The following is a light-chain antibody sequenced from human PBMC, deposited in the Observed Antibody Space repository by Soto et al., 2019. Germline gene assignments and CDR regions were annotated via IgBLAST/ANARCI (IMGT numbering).Light chain of an antibody. V-gene: IGKV3-15*01. CDR1: QGVTTN. J-gene: IGKJ5*01. Sequence: EIVLTQSPGTLALSPGERATLSCRAGQGVTTNFAWYQQKSGQSPRLLIYDVSIRATGVPARFSGTGSETDFTLTISGLQSEDSAVYFCQQYNNSPFSFGQGTRLEIK. CDR2: DVS. CDR3: QQYNNSPFS.